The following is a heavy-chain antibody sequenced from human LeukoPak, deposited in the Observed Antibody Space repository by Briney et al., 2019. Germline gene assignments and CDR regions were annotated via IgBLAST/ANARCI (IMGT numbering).Heavy chain of an antibody. Sequence: ASVKVSCKASGYTFTSYGISWVRQAPGQGLEWMGWISAYNGNTNYAQKLQGRVTMTTDTSTSTAYMELRSLRSDDTAVYYCARDIPYYDFWSGQTQNFDYWGQGTLVTVSS. V-gene: IGHV1-18*01. D-gene: IGHD3-3*01. J-gene: IGHJ4*02. CDR2: ISAYNGNT. CDR3: ARDIPYYDFWSGQTQNFDY. CDR1: GYTFTSYG.